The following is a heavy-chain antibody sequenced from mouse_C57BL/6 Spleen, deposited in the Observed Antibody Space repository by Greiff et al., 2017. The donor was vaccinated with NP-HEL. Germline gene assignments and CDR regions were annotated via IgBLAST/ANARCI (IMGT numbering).Heavy chain of an antibody. CDR2: IRSKSNNYAT. V-gene: IGHV10-1*01. CDR3: VRPYYYGSSYWFAY. D-gene: IGHD1-1*01. Sequence: EVKVVESGGGLVQPKGSLKLSCAASGFSFNTYAMNWVRQAPGKGLEWVARIRSKSNNYATYYADSVKDRFTISRDDSESMLYLQMNNLKTEDTAMYYCVRPYYYGSSYWFAYWGQGTLVTVSA. CDR1: GFSFNTYA. J-gene: IGHJ3*01.